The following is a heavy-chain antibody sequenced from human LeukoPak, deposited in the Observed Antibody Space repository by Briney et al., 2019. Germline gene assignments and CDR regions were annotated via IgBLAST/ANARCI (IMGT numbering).Heavy chain of an antibody. J-gene: IGHJ5*02. CDR2: IAPLFGTA. V-gene: IGHV1-69*13. Sequence: GASVKVSCKASGGTFSKYTISWVRQRPGQGLEWMGGIAPLFGTANYAQKFQGRVTITADESASTAYMELSSLRSEDTAVYYCARTPPITMIGGESFDPWGQGTLVTVSS. CDR3: ARTPPITMIGGESFDP. D-gene: IGHD3-10*02. CDR1: GGTFSKYT.